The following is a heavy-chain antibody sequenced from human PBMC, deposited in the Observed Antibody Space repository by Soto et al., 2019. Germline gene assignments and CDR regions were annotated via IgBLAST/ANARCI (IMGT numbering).Heavy chain of an antibody. J-gene: IGHJ4*02. CDR1: GFTFSSYA. V-gene: IGHV3-23*01. CDR2: ISGSGGST. D-gene: IGHD2-15*01. CDR3: AKAVYSTVVAATRSLV. Sequence: GGSLRLSCAASGFTFSSYAMSWVRQAPGKGLEWVSAISGSGGSTYYADSVKGRFTISRDNSKNTLYLQMNSLRAEDTAVYYCAKAVYSTVVAATRSLVWGQGTLVTVSS.